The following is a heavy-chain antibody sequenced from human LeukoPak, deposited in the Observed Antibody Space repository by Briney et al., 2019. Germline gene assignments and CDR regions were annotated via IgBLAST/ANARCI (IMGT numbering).Heavy chain of an antibody. CDR1: GGSFSGYY. D-gene: IGHD4/OR15-4a*01. V-gene: IGHV4-34*01. J-gene: IGHJ4*02. CDR2: INHSGST. CDR3: ARAGPSMVAPPGY. Sequence: PSETLSLTCAVYGGSFSGYYWSWIRQPPGKGLEWIGEINHSGSTNYNPSLKSRVTISVDTSKNQFSLKLSSVTAADTAVYYCARAGPSMVAPPGYWGQGTLVTVSS.